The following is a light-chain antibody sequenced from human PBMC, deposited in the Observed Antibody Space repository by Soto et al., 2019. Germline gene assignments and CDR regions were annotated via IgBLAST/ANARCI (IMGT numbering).Light chain of an antibody. CDR3: QQYGNSPPWT. V-gene: IGKV3-20*01. CDR2: GAS. CDR1: QSVSSNF. J-gene: IGKJ1*01. Sequence: EIVLTQSPGTLSLSPGDRATLSCRASQSVSSNFLAWYQQKPGQAPRLLVYGASSRATGIPDRFSGSGSGRDFTLIISRLEHEDFAVYYCQQYGNSPPWTFGQGTKVEIK.